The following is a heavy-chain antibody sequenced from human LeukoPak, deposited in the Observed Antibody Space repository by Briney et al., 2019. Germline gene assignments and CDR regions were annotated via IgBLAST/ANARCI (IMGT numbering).Heavy chain of an antibody. Sequence: GGSLKLSCVASGFXFSGSAMHWVRQAPGKGLEWVGRIRGAGYSDAPAYVASVRGRFTISRDDSKSTAYLQMNSLKAEDTAVYYCTVPASGGNWFDPWGPGTLVTVSS. CDR2: IRGAGYSDAP. V-gene: IGHV3-73*01. D-gene: IGHD2-2*01. CDR1: GFXFSGSA. CDR3: TVPASGGNWFDP. J-gene: IGHJ5*02.